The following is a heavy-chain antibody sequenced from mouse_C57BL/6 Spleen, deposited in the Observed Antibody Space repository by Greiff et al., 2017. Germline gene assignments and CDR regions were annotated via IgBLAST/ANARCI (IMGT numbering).Heavy chain of an antibody. J-gene: IGHJ3*01. CDR1: GYTFTSYW. Sequence: QVQLQQPGAELVKPGASVKMSCKASGYTFTSYWITWVKQRPGQGLEWIGDIYPGSGSTNYNEKFKSKATLTVDTSSSTAYMQLSSLTSEYSAVYYCARDLYDGYPFAYWGQGTLVTVSA. D-gene: IGHD2-3*01. V-gene: IGHV1-55*01. CDR2: IYPGSGST. CDR3: ARDLYDGYPFAY.